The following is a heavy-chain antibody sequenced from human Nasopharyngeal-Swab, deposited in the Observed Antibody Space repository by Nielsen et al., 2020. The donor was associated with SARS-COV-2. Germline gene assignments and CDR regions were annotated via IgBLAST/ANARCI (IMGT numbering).Heavy chain of an antibody. Sequence: LSLTCAASGFTVSGNYMSWVRQAPGKGLEWVSVLYPGGGTYYADSVKGRFTISRDSSKSTLFLQMNSLRFEDTALYYCAKVRGTSRGSYCVDFWGQGTLVTVSS. CDR2: LYPGGGT. CDR1: GFTVSGNY. J-gene: IGHJ4*02. D-gene: IGHD1-26*01. V-gene: IGHV3-53*01. CDR3: AKVRGTSRGSYCVDF.